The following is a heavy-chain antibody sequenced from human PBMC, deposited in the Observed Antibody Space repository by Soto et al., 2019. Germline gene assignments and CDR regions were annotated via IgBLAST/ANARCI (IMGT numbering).Heavy chain of an antibody. CDR2: IYYSGST. V-gene: IGHV4-59*08. Sequence: PSETLSLTCTVSGGSISSYYWSWIRQPPGKGLEWIGYIYYSGSTNYNPSLKSRVTISVDTSKNQFSLKLSSVTAADTAVYYCARKAREAPGYYYDSSGYYVFDYWGQGTLVTVSS. CDR3: ARKAREAPGYYYDSSGYYVFDY. CDR1: GGSISSYY. D-gene: IGHD3-22*01. J-gene: IGHJ4*02.